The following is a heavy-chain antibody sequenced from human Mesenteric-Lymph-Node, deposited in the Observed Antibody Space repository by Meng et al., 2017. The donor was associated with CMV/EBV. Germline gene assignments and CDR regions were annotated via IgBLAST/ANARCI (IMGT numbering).Heavy chain of an antibody. CDR1: GGSFSGHY. CDR2: IYHSGST. J-gene: IGHJ4*02. V-gene: IGHV4-34*01. D-gene: IGHD6-13*01. CDR3: ARGSIAAAGTCY. Sequence: GSLRLSCAVYGGSFSGHYWSWIRQPPGKGLEWIGSIYHSGSTYYNPSLKSRVTISVDTSKNQFSLKLSSVTAADTAVYYCARGSIAAAGTCYWGQGTLVTVSS.